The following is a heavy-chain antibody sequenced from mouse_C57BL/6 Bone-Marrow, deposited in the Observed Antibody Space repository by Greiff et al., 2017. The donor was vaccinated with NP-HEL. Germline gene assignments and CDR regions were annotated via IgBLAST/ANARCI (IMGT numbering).Heavy chain of an antibody. CDR2: ISYDGSN. D-gene: IGHD1-1*01. V-gene: IGHV3-6*01. Sequence: DVKLQESGPGLVKPSQSLSLTCSVTGYSITSGYYWNWIRQFPGNKLEWMGYISYDGSNNYNPSLKNRITITRDTSKNQFFLKLNSVTTEDTATYYCARGDTTVLFDYWGQGTTLTVSS. CDR1: GYSITSGYY. CDR3: ARGDTTVLFDY. J-gene: IGHJ2*01.